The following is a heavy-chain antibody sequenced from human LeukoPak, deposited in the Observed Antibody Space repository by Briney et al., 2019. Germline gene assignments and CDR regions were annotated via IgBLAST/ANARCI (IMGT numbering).Heavy chain of an antibody. CDR2: ISDRGGST. J-gene: IGHJ4*02. D-gene: IGHD2-8*01. V-gene: IGHV3-23*01. Sequence: GGSLRLSCAASGFTFSSYAMSWVRQAPGKGLEWVSAISDRGGSTYDADSVKGRFTIYRDNSKNTLYLQMNSLRAEDTAVYYCAKEPSIGRYCTNGVCSPFDYWGQGTLVTVSS. CDR1: GFTFSSYA. CDR3: AKEPSIGRYCTNGVCSPFDY.